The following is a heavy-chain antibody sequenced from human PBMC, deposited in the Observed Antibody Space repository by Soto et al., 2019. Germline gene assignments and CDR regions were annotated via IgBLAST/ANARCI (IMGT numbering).Heavy chain of an antibody. CDR2: IDAGNGNT. V-gene: IGHV1-3*01. CDR1: GYSFTSYA. J-gene: IGHJ5*02. D-gene: IGHD6-6*01. Sequence: XSVNVSYQASGYSFTSYAMHWVRQAPGQRLEWMGWIDAGNGNTKYSQKFQGRVTITRDTSASTAYMELSSLRSEDTAVYYCARDQVGIAARDVSGWFDPWGQGHLVTVSS. CDR3: ARDQVGIAARDVSGWFDP.